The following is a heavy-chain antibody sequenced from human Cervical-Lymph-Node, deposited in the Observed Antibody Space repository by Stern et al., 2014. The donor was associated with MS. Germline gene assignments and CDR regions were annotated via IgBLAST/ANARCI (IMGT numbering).Heavy chain of an antibody. CDR1: GFTISNTY. CDR3: ARVPLHDYYFDS. V-gene: IGHV3-53*03. D-gene: IGHD4/OR15-4a*01. J-gene: IGHJ4*02. Sequence: EVQLLASGGGFIQPGGSLRLSCAASGFTISNTYMTWVRQPPGQGLERVASVKGRFIISEDNSKNTLYLQMDNLRVEDTAVYYCARVPLHDYYFDSWGQGTLVSVSS.